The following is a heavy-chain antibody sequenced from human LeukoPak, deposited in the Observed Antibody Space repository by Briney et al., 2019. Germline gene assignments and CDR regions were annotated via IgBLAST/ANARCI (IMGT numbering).Heavy chain of an antibody. CDR1: GFTFSSYA. D-gene: IGHD5-18*01. Sequence: PGRSLRLSRAASGFTFSSYAMHWVRQAPGKGLEWVAVISYDGSNKYYADSVKGRFTISRDNSKNTLYLQMNSLRAEDTAVYYCARESIGYSYGYFDYWGQGTLVTVSS. V-gene: IGHV3-30-3*01. J-gene: IGHJ4*02. CDR2: ISYDGSNK. CDR3: ARESIGYSYGYFDY.